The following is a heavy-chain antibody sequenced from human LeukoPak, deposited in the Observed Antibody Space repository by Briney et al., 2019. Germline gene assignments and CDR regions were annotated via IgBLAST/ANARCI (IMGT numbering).Heavy chain of an antibody. CDR3: ARRRDLYSGSYYPFDY. J-gene: IGHJ4*02. Sequence: GESLKISCKGSGYSFTIYWIGWVRQMPGKGLEWMGIIYPGDSDTRYSPSFEGQVTISADKSSSTAYPQWSSLKASDTAMYYCARRRDLYSGSYYPFDYWGQGTLVTVSS. CDR2: IYPGDSDT. V-gene: IGHV5-51*01. CDR1: GYSFTIYW. D-gene: IGHD1-26*01.